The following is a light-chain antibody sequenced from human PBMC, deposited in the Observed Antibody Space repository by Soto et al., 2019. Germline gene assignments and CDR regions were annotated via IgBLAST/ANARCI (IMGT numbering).Light chain of an antibody. CDR1: SSDVGSYNL. CDR3: CSYAGSDVV. CDR2: EGS. V-gene: IGLV2-23*01. Sequence: QPALTQPASVSGSPGQSITISCTGTSSDVGSYNLVSWYQQHPGKAPKLMIYEGSKRPSGVSNRFSGSKSGNTASLTISGLQAEDEADYYCCSYAGSDVVFGGGTQLTVL. J-gene: IGLJ2*01.